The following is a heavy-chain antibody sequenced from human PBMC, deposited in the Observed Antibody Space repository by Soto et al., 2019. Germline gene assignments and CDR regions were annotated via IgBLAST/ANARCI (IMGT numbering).Heavy chain of an antibody. CDR3: ARSFSVWGELSFGY. V-gene: IGHV1-46*01. D-gene: IGHD3-16*02. J-gene: IGHJ4*02. CDR2: INPSGSST. CDR1: GYTFSLYY. Sequence: GASVKVSCKASGYTFSLYYIHWVRPAPGQGLEWMGLINPSGSSTSYAQKFQGRVTMTWDTSTSTVYMELSSLGSEDTAVYYCARSFSVWGELSFGYWGQGALVTVSS.